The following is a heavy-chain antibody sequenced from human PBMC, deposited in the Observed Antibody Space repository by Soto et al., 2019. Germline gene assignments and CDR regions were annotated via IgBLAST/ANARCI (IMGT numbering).Heavy chain of an antibody. D-gene: IGHD7-27*01. V-gene: IGHV3-74*01. CDR2: IKSDGSIT. CDR1: GFTFSGNW. CDR3: AATVGTRPN. J-gene: IGHJ4*02. Sequence: EVQLVESGGGLVQPGGSLRLSCAASGFTFSGNWMHWVRQAPGRGPVWVSRIKSDGSITNYADDVKGRFTISRDNAKNTLYLQMDSLRTEDTAVYYCAATVGTRPNWGQGTLVTVSS.